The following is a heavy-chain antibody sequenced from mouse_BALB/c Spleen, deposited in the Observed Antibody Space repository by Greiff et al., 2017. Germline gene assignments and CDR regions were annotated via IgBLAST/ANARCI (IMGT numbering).Heavy chain of an antibody. D-gene: IGHD1-1*01. J-gene: IGHJ2*01. V-gene: IGHV1-37*01. Sequence: VQLQQSGPELVKPGASVKMSCKASGYTFTDYYMDWVKQSHGESFEWIGRVNPYNGDTFYNQKFKGKATLTVDKSSSTAHMELLSLTSEDSAVYYCGRGTTVVAFDYWGQGTTLTVSS. CDR3: GRGTTVVAFDY. CDR2: VNPYNGDT. CDR1: GYTFTDYY.